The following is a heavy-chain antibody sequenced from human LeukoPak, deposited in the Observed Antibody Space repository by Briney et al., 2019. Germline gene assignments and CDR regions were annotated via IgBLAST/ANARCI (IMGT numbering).Heavy chain of an antibody. Sequence: SVKVSCKASGGTFSSYAISWVRQAPGQGLEWMGRIIPILGIANYAQKFQGRVTITADKSTSRAYMELSSLRSEDTAVYYCASAYYDILTGSGGFYYYGMDVWGQGTTVTVSS. D-gene: IGHD3-9*01. CDR3: ASAYYDILTGSGGFYYYGMDV. V-gene: IGHV1-69*04. J-gene: IGHJ6*02. CDR2: IIPILGIA. CDR1: GGTFSSYA.